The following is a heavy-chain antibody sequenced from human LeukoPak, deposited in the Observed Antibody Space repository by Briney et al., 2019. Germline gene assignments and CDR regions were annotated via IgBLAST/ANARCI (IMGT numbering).Heavy chain of an antibody. CDR2: INYSGST. J-gene: IGHJ4*02. V-gene: IGHV4-34*01. CDR1: GGSFSGYY. CDR3: ACLSGGNGDY. Sequence: SETLSLTCAVYGGSFSGYYWSWIRHPPGKGLEWIGEINYSGSTNYNPSLKSRVTISVDTSKNQFSLKLSSVTAADTAVYYCACLSGGNGDYWGQGTLVTVSS. D-gene: IGHD4-23*01.